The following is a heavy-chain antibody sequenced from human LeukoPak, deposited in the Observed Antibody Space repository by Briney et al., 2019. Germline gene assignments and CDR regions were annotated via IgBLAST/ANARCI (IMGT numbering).Heavy chain of an antibody. V-gene: IGHV4-59*01. CDR2: IYYSGST. CDR1: GGFISSYF. D-gene: IGHD6-13*01. J-gene: IGHJ6*02. Sequence: SETLSLTCTVSGGFISSYFWSWIRQPPGKGLEWIGYIYYSGSTTYNPSLKSRVTISVDTSKNQFSLRLSSVTAADTAVYYCARSIAAAGPAYYYGMDVWGQGTTVTVSS. CDR3: ARSIAAAGPAYYYGMDV.